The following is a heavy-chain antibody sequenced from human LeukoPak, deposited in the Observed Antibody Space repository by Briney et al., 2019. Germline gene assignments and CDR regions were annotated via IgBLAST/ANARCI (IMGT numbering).Heavy chain of an antibody. V-gene: IGHV3-21*01. Sequence: GGSLRLSCAASAFTFSSYSMNWVRQAPGKGLEWVSSISSSSSYIYYADSVKGRFTLSRDKPKNSLYLQMNSLRAEDTAVYYCSRDSGYCSGGSCELPFDYWGQGTLVTVSS. CDR2: ISSSSSYI. J-gene: IGHJ4*02. CDR3: SRDSGYCSGGSCELPFDY. CDR1: AFTFSSYS. D-gene: IGHD2-15*01.